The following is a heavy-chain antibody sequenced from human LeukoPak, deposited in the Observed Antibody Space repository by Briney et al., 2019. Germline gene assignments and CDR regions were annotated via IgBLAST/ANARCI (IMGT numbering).Heavy chain of an antibody. J-gene: IGHJ4*02. CDR2: IKSKADGGTA. CDR1: GLILSQAW. V-gene: IGHV3-15*01. CDR3: ATDTGYTGYDEPFDY. D-gene: IGHD5-12*01. Sequence: GGSLRLSCAASGLILSQAWENWVRQAPGKGLEWVGRIKSKADGGTADYAAPVKGRFSISRDNSKDTVYLQMNSLKTEYTAVYYCATDTGYTGYDEPFDYWGQGTLVTVSS.